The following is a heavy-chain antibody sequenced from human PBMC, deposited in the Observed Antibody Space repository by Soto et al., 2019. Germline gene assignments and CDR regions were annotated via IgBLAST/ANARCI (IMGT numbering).Heavy chain of an antibody. Sequence: PSETLASTFTVSGGSISSYYWSWIRQPPGKVLELIGYIYYSGSTNYNPSLKSRVTMSVDTSKNHFSLKLSSVTAEDTAVYYCANAEAVTGSPLYCYCGMEVWGQGTTVNDS. V-gene: IGHV4-59*01. J-gene: IGHJ6*02. CDR2: IYYSGST. CDR3: ANAEAVTGSPLYCYCGMEV. CDR1: GGSISSYY. D-gene: IGHD6-19*01.